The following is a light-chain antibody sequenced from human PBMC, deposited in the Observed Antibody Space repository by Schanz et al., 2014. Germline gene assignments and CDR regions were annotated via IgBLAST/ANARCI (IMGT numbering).Light chain of an antibody. CDR1: SSDVGSYNL. CDR2: DVN. J-gene: IGLJ3*02. V-gene: IGLV2-11*01. Sequence: SALTQPASVSGSPGQSITISCTGTSSDVGSYNLVSWYQQHPAKAPKLMIYDVNKRPSGVPDRFSGSKSGNTASLTISGLQAEDEADYYCCSYAGSYTWVFGGGTKLTVL. CDR3: CSYAGSYTWV.